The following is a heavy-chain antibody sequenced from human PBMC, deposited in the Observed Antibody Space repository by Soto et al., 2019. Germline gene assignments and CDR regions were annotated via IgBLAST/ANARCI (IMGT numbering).Heavy chain of an antibody. CDR1: GFTFSLYP. CDR2: ISAGGDST. CDR3: ARRV. V-gene: IGHV3-23*01. Sequence: EVKVLESGGGLVQPGGSLRLSCATSGFTFSLYPMNWVRQAPGKGLEWVSGISAGGDSTYYADSVKGRFTIFRDNSKNSVYLQMNSLRGEDTAVYYCARRVWGQGTLVTVSS. J-gene: IGHJ4*02.